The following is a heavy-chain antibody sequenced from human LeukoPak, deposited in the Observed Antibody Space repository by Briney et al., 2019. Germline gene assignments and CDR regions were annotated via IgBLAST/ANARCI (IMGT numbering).Heavy chain of an antibody. J-gene: IGHJ6*02. Sequence: SVKVSCKASGGTFSSYAISWVRQAPGQGLEWMGGIIPIFGTANYAQKFQGRVTITADESTSTAYMELSSLRSEDTAVYYCARDRVPQRPNGAVLRSLGVYYYYGMDVWGQGTTVTVSS. D-gene: IGHD3-3*01. CDR3: ARDRVPQRPNGAVLRSLGVYYYYGMDV. V-gene: IGHV1-69*13. CDR1: GGTFSSYA. CDR2: IIPIFGTA.